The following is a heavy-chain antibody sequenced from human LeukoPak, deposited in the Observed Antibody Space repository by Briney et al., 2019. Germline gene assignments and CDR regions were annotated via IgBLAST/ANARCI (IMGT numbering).Heavy chain of an antibody. Sequence: GGSLRLSCAASGFTFSSYAMHWVRQAPGKGLEWVAVISYDGSNKYYADSVKGRFTISRDNSKNTLYLQLSSLRPEDTAIYYRARNFLAPPTNGGTPDYWGQGTLVTVSS. J-gene: IGHJ4*02. V-gene: IGHV3-30-3*01. CDR1: GFTFSSYA. D-gene: IGHD7-27*01. CDR3: ARNFLAPPTNGGTPDY. CDR2: ISYDGSNK.